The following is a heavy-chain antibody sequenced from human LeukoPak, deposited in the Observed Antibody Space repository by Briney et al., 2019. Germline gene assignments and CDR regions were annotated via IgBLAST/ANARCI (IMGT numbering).Heavy chain of an antibody. V-gene: IGHV3-21*01. CDR2: ISSSSSYI. Sequence: GGSLRLSCAASGFTFSSYSMNWVRQAPGKGLEWVSSISSSSSYIYYADSVKGRFTISRDNAKNSLYLQMNSLRAEDTAVYYCSIDNCYYESSGYYPCGPWGQGTLVTVSS. CDR1: GFTFSSYS. J-gene: IGHJ5*02. CDR3: SIDNCYYESSGYYPCGP. D-gene: IGHD3-22*01.